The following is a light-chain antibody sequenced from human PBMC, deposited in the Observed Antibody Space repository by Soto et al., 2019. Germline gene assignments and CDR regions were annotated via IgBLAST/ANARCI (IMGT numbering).Light chain of an antibody. CDR2: DND. Sequence: QSALTQPPSVSAAPGQKVTISCSGSSSNIGSNSVSWYQQFPGTAPKLLIGDNDKRPSGIPDRFSGSKSGPSATLGITGLQTGDEADYYCASWDSSLRAGVFGAGTKVTVL. J-gene: IGLJ1*01. CDR3: ASWDSSLRAGV. V-gene: IGLV1-51*01. CDR1: SSNIGSNS.